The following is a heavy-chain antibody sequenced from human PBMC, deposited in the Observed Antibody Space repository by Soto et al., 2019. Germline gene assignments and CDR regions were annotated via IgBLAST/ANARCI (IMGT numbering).Heavy chain of an antibody. CDR3: AIRAKNYDYYYYGMDV. CDR1: GGTFSSYA. CDR2: IIPIFGTA. D-gene: IGHD3-16*01. V-gene: IGHV1-69*01. J-gene: IGHJ6*02. Sequence: QVQLVQSGAEVKKPGSSVKVSCKASGGTFSSYAISWVRQAPGQGLEWMGGIIPIFGTAHYAQKFQGRVTITADESTSTAYMELSSLRSEDTAVYYCAIRAKNYDYYYYGMDVWGQGTTVTVSS.